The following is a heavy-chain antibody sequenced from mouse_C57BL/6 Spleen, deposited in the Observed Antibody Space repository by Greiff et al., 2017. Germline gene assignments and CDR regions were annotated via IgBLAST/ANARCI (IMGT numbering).Heavy chain of an antibody. D-gene: IGHD1-1*01. CDR2: ISSGGSYT. J-gene: IGHJ2*01. CDR1: GFAFSSYC. V-gene: IGHV5-6*02. CDR3: ARRGSSYYFDY. Sequence: EVKLVESGGDLVKPGGSLKLSCAASGFAFSSYCMSWVRQTPDKSLEWVATISSGGSYTYYPDSVKGRYTISRDNAKNTPYLQLSSLKSEDTTMYYCARRGSSYYFDYWGQGTTLTVSS.